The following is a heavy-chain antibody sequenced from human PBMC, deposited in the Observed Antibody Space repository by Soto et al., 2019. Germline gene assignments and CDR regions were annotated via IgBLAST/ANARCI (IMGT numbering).Heavy chain of an antibody. Sequence: ASVKVSCKASGYTLTSYGISWVRQAPGQGLEWMGWISAYNGNTNYAQKLQGRVTMTTDTSTSTAYMELRSLRSDDTAVYYCARDKGWSSSWYNWFDPWGQGTLVTVSS. CDR2: ISAYNGNT. CDR1: GYTLTSYG. CDR3: ARDKGWSSSWYNWFDP. J-gene: IGHJ5*02. D-gene: IGHD6-13*01. V-gene: IGHV1-18*01.